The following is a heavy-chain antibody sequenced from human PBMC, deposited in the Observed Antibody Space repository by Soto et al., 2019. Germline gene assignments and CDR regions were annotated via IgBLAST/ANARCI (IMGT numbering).Heavy chain of an antibody. CDR3: ARWPQLEPRFDY. CDR2: IYYSGST. CDR1: GGSISSGGYY. Sequence: QVQLQESGPGLVKPSQTLSLTCTVSGGSISSGGYYWSWIRQHPGKGLEWIGYIYYSGSTYYNPSLKTRVXTXVXXSKTQFSLKLSSVTAADTAVYYCARWPQLEPRFDYWGQGTLVTVSS. D-gene: IGHD1-1*01. J-gene: IGHJ4*02. V-gene: IGHV4-31*03.